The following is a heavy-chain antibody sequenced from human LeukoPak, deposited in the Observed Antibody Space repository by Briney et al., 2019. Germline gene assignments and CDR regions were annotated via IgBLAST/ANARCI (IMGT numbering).Heavy chain of an antibody. CDR3: AHGGWLQYYFDY. CDR1: GFSLSTSGVG. D-gene: IGHD5-24*01. CDR2: IYWDDDK. J-gene: IGHJ4*02. Sequence: ESGPRLVKPTQTLTPTCTFSGFSLSTSGVGVGWIRQPPGKALEWLALIYWDDDKRYSPSLKSRLTITKDTSKNQVVLTMTNMDPVDTATYYCAHGGWLQYYFDYWGQGTLVTVSS. V-gene: IGHV2-5*02.